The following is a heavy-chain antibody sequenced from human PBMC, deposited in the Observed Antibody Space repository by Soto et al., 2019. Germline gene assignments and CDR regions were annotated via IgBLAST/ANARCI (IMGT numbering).Heavy chain of an antibody. J-gene: IGHJ3*01. CDR2: VSANNLNT. D-gene: IGHD2-15*01. CDR1: GFTFTIYG. CDR3: ARRGGVAPVDDAYDF. Sequence: QVQLVQSGAEVKKPGASVKVSCKASGFTFTIYGISWVRQAPGQGLEWMGWVSANNLNTHYAQKCQGRVTMTTDTATNTADMERRSLRADDTAVYYCARRGGVAPVDDAYDFWGQGTMVTVSS. V-gene: IGHV1-18*01.